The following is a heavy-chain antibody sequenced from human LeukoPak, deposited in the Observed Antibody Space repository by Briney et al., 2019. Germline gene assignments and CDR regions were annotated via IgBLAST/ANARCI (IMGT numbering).Heavy chain of an antibody. Sequence: ASVKVSCKASGYTFTSYGISWVRQAPGQGLERMGWISAYNGNTNYAQKLQGRVTMTTDTSTSTAYMELRSLRSDDTAVYYCARARYSSSSRYYFDYWGQGTLVTVSS. CDR3: ARARYSSSSRYYFDY. CDR1: GYTFTSYG. J-gene: IGHJ4*02. CDR2: ISAYNGNT. V-gene: IGHV1-18*01. D-gene: IGHD6-6*01.